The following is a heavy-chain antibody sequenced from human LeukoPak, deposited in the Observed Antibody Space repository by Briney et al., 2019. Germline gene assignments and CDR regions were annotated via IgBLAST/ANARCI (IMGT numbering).Heavy chain of an antibody. Sequence: SETLSLTCTVSGDSFSSNYWSWIRQPAGKTLEWIGRIYTSGSTNYNPSLKSRITMSVDTSNNQLSLKLRSVAAADTAVYYCARIHRRADSSGYYYEDWYFDLWGRGTLVTVSS. J-gene: IGHJ2*01. CDR3: ARIHRRADSSGYYYEDWYFDL. V-gene: IGHV4-4*07. D-gene: IGHD3-22*01. CDR2: IYTSGST. CDR1: GDSFSSNY.